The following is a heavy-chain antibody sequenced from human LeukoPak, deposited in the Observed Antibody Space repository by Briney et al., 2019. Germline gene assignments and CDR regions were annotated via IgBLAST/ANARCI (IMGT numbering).Heavy chain of an antibody. J-gene: IGHJ4*01. D-gene: IGHD4-11*01. CDR3: PRAAQRGFDYSNSLKN. CDR2: IWSDASNR. Sequence: GGSLRLSCAASGFIFSHHGMHWVRQAPGKGLEWVAVIWSDASNRFYADSVRGRFTISRDNSQNTVFLQMNSLRVKDTAIYYCPRAAQRGFDYSNSLKNWGHGTLVTVSS. V-gene: IGHV3-33*01. CDR1: GFIFSHHG.